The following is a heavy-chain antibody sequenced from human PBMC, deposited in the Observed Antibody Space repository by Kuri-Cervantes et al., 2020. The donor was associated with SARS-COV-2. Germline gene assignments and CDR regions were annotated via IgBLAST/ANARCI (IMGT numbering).Heavy chain of an antibody. Sequence: ASVKVSCKASGYTFTSYDINWVRQATGQGLEWMGWMNPNSGNTGYAQKFQGRVTIIRNTSISTAYMELSSLRSEDTAVYYCARGWQQQLVGDAFDIWGQGTMVTVSS. D-gene: IGHD6-13*01. CDR2: MNPNSGNT. CDR3: ARGWQQQLVGDAFDI. J-gene: IGHJ3*02. V-gene: IGHV1-8*03. CDR1: GYTFTSYD.